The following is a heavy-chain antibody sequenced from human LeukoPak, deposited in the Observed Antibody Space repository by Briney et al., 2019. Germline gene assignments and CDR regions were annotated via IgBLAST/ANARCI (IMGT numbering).Heavy chain of an antibody. CDR3: ARDVFDY. CDR2: ISSSGSTI. J-gene: IGHJ4*02. Sequence: PGASLRLSCAASGFPFSDYYMSGMRHSPGKGVECVSYISSSGSTIYYTDPVMGRFTISRDNAKSSLYLQMNSVRAEDTAVYYCARDVFDYWGQGTLVTVSS. CDR1: GFPFSDYY. V-gene: IGHV3-11*01.